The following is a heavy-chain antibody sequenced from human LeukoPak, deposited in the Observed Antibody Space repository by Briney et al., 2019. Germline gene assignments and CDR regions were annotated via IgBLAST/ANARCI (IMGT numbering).Heavy chain of an antibody. J-gene: IGHJ4*02. CDR3: AKDHCSSTSCYLMDY. D-gene: IGHD2-2*01. Sequence: GGSLRLSFAASGFTFSSYVMHWVRQAPGKGLEWVAVISYDGSNKYYAASVKGRFTISRDNSKNTLYLQMNSLRAEDTAVYYCAKDHCSSTSCYLMDYWGQGTLVTVSS. V-gene: IGHV3-30*18. CDR1: GFTFSSYV. CDR2: ISYDGSNK.